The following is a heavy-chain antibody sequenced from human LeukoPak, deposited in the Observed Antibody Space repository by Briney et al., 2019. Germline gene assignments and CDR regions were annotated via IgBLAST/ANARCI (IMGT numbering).Heavy chain of an antibody. D-gene: IGHD6-19*01. Sequence: SETLSLTCTVSGGSIRSSSYYWGWIRQPPGKGLEWIGSIYYGGSTYYNASLKSRGTISVDTSKNQFSLKLNSVTAADTAVYFCARQVVAVAGTGYFDYWGQGTLVTVSS. CDR1: GGSIRSSSYY. CDR2: IYYGGST. J-gene: IGHJ4*02. V-gene: IGHV4-39*01. CDR3: ARQVVAVAGTGYFDY.